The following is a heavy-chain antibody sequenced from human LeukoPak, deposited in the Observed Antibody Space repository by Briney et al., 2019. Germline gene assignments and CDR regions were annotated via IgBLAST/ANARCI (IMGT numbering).Heavy chain of an antibody. V-gene: IGHV4-61*01. CDR2: VYYSGTT. D-gene: IGHD3-22*01. CDR3: AREHKDYDGDGYYYGY. CDR1: GGSVSSASYY. Sequence: KPSETLSLTCTVSGGSVSSASYYWSWIRQPPGKGLEWIGYVYYSGTTNYNPSLKSRVTISVDTSKNQFSLKLSSVTAADTAVYYCAREHKDYDGDGYYYGYWGQGTLVTVSS. J-gene: IGHJ4*02.